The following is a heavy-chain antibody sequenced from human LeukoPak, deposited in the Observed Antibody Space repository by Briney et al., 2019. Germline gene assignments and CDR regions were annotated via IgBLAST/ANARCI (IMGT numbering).Heavy chain of an antibody. J-gene: IGHJ4*02. V-gene: IGHV1-3*01. Sequence: ASVKVSCKASGYTFTSYALHWVRQAPGQRREWMGWINAGNDNKKYSQKFQGRVTITRDTSASAAYMELSSLRSEDTAVYYCARGESVNLGFDYWGQGTLVTVSS. CDR3: ARGESVNLGFDY. CDR2: INAGNDNK. D-gene: IGHD1-14*01. CDR1: GYTFTSYA.